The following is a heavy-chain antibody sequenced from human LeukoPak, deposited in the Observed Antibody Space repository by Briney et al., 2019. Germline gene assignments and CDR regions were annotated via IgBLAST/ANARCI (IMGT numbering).Heavy chain of an antibody. CDR3: ARGLVIAVAGPFFDY. Sequence: ASVKVSCKASGYTFTSYGISWVRQAPGQGLEWMGWISAYNGNTNYAQKLQGRVTMTTDTSTSTAYMELRSLRSDDTAVYYCARGLVIAVAGPFFDYWGRGTLVTVSS. V-gene: IGHV1-18*04. J-gene: IGHJ4*02. D-gene: IGHD6-19*01. CDR1: GYTFTSYG. CDR2: ISAYNGNT.